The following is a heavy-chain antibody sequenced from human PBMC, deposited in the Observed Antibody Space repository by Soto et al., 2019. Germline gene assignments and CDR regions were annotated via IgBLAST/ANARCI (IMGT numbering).Heavy chain of an antibody. Sequence: QVQLREAGPGLVKPSETLSLTCSVSGASMTDYFVSWIRQPPGKPLEYIGFIFYNGWADYSPSLKSRVTMSIDASNNQVSLRLTSVTAADTAIYYCARSGRTFAGVVWGQGILVSVSS. V-gene: IGHV4-59*01. CDR3: ARSGRTFAGVV. CDR1: GASMTDYF. J-gene: IGHJ4*02. D-gene: IGHD3-16*01. CDR2: IFYNGWA.